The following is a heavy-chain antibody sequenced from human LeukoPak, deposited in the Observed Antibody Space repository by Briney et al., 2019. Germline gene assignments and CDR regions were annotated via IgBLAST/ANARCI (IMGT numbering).Heavy chain of an antibody. CDR1: AFTFNNYW. CDR2: ISSSSSTI. Sequence: GGSLRLSCVASAFTFNNYWMNWVRQAPGKGLEWVSYISSSSSTIYYADSVKGRFTISRDNAKNSLYLQMNSLRAEDTAVYYCARVRVTMVRGVIGQDFDYWGQGTLVTVSS. J-gene: IGHJ4*02. V-gene: IGHV3-48*04. CDR3: ARVRVTMVRGVIGQDFDY. D-gene: IGHD3-10*01.